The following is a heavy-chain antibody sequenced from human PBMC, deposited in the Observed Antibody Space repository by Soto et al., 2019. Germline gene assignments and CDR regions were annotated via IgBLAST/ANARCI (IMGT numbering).Heavy chain of an antibody. CDR3: AKVTSARVFYFGLDV. CDR2: ISGSAGRT. V-gene: IGHV3-23*01. J-gene: IGHJ6*02. CDR1: GFTFISYA. D-gene: IGHD2-2*01. Sequence: GGSLRLSCTASGFTFISYAMSWGRQAPGKGLEWVSIISGSAGRTYYADSVKGRFTVSRDNSKNTLYLQMNSLRAEDTAVYYCAKVTSARVFYFGLDVWGQGTTVTVSS.